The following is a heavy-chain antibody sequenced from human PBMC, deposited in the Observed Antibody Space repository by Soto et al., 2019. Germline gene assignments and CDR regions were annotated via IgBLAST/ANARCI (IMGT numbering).Heavy chain of an antibody. D-gene: IGHD3-10*01. Sequence: EVHLVESGGGLIQPGGSLRLSCAASGFTVGNNYMTWVRQAPGKGLEWVSLVYSHGATYYADSVKGRFTISRDSFKNTFYLQLNSLRAEDTAMYYCTTSPRVGVWGQGTTVTVSS. J-gene: IGHJ6*02. V-gene: IGHV3-53*01. CDR2: VYSHGAT. CDR1: GFTVGNNY. CDR3: TTSPRVGV.